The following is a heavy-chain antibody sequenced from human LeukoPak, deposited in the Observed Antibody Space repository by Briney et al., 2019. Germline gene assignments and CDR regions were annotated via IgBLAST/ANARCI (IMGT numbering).Heavy chain of an antibody. D-gene: IGHD6-13*01. Sequence: ASVKVSCKASGYTFTSYYIHWVRQAPGQGLEWMGMINPSGGSTNYAQKFQGTITMTRDTSTSTVYMELSSLRSEDTAIYYCVRLEGSTWPWYYSEYWGQGTLVTVSS. CDR2: INPSGGST. CDR1: GYTFTSYY. CDR3: VRLEGSTWPWYYSEY. V-gene: IGHV1-46*01. J-gene: IGHJ4*02.